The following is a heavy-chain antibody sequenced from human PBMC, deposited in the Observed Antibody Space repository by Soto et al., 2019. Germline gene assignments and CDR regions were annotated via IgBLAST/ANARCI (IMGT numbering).Heavy chain of an antibody. J-gene: IGHJ4*02. Sequence: QVQLVESGGGVVQPGRCLRLSFSASGFIYSSCAMHWVRQVPGKGLEWLAVVSHDGTLYPYADSVKGRFIISRDNSRKMLYLQMNSLRPDDTAVYYCVKDRSDTWSFDYWGQGTLVTVSS. D-gene: IGHD2-8*02. CDR2: VSHDGTLY. CDR1: GFIYSSCA. V-gene: IGHV3-30*18. CDR3: VKDRSDTWSFDY.